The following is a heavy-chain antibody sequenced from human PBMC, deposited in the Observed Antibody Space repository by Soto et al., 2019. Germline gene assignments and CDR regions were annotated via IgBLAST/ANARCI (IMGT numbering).Heavy chain of an antibody. D-gene: IGHD3-10*01. J-gene: IGHJ5*02. Sequence: QVQLVQSGAEVKKPGSSVKVSCKASGGTFSSYAISWVRQAPGQGLEWMGGIIPIFGTANYAQRFQGRVTITADKSTSTAYMELSSLRSEDTAVYYCARKLVMVRGRGWFDPWGQGTLVTVSS. CDR2: IIPIFGTA. V-gene: IGHV1-69*06. CDR3: ARKLVMVRGRGWFDP. CDR1: GGTFSSYA.